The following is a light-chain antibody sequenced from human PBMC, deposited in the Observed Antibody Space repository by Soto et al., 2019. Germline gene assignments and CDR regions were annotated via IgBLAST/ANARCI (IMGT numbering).Light chain of an antibody. CDR1: QTICSW. Sequence: DIQMTQSPSTLSGSVGDRVTITCRASQTICSWLVWYQQKPGKAPKLLIYKASTLKSGVPSRFSGSGSGTEFTLTISSLQPDDFATYYCQHYNSYSEAFGQGTKVELK. CDR2: KAS. CDR3: QHYNSYSEA. V-gene: IGKV1-5*03. J-gene: IGKJ1*01.